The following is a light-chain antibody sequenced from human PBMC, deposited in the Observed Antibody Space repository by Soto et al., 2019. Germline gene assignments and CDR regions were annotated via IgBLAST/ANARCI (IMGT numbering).Light chain of an antibody. Sequence: EIVLTQSTATLSLSPGERATLSCRASQSVSSYLAWYQQKPGQAPSLLIHDASTRATGIPARFSGSGSGTDFTLTISSLEPEDFAVYYCQQRSNWRFTFGPGTKVDIK. V-gene: IGKV3-11*01. J-gene: IGKJ3*01. CDR2: DAS. CDR3: QQRSNWRFT. CDR1: QSVSSY.